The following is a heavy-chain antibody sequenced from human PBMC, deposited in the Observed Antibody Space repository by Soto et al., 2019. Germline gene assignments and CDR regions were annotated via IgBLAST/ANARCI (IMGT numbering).Heavy chain of an antibody. CDR1: GFTFSTYE. CDR3: ARGCPSSPYYYYGMDV. CDR2: FSGSSGTI. V-gene: IGHV3-48*03. Sequence: EVQLVESGGGLVQPGGSLRLSCAASGFTFSTYEMNWVRQAPGKGLEWVSFFSGSSGTIFYADSVKGRFTISGDNAKNSLYLQMNSLRAEDTAVYYCARGCPSSPYYYYGMDVWGQGTTVTVSS. J-gene: IGHJ6*02.